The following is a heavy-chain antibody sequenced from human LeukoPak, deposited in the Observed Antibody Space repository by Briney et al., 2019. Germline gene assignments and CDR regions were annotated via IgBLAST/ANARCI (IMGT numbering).Heavy chain of an antibody. CDR1: GFTFSSYS. Sequence: SGGSLRLSCAASGFTFSSYSMNWVRQAPGKGLEWVSSISSSSSYIYYADPVKGRFTISRDNAKNSLYLQMNSLRAEDTAVYYCARDKDIVVVPAAKYYYGMDVWGQGTTVTVSS. V-gene: IGHV3-21*01. CDR3: ARDKDIVVVPAAKYYYGMDV. CDR2: ISSSSSYI. D-gene: IGHD2-2*01. J-gene: IGHJ6*02.